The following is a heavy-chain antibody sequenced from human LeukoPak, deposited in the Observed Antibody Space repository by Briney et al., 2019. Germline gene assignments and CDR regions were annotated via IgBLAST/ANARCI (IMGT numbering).Heavy chain of an antibody. V-gene: IGHV1-18*04. D-gene: IGHD3-22*01. Sequence: ASVKVSCKASGYTFTSYYMHWVRQAPGQGLEWMGWISAYNGNTNYAQKLQGRVTMTTDTSTSTAYMELRSLRSDDTAVYYCARGGLPMNYYGSRSGYDYWGQGTLVTVSS. J-gene: IGHJ4*02. CDR3: ARGGLPMNYYGSRSGYDY. CDR2: ISAYNGNT. CDR1: GYTFTSYY.